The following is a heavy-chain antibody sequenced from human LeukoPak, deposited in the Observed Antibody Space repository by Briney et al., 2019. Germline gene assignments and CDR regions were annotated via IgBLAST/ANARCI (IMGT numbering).Heavy chain of an antibody. D-gene: IGHD5-24*01. CDR2: INPGESEK. Sequence: PGGSLRLSCAASGFTFSSYGMHWVRQAPGKGLEWVANINPGESEKYYVDSVKGRFTISRDNAKSSLYLQMNSLRVDDTAIYYCVTDRNREEGCWGQGTLVTVSS. V-gene: IGHV3-7*04. CDR1: GFTFSSYG. J-gene: IGHJ4*02. CDR3: VTDRNREEGC.